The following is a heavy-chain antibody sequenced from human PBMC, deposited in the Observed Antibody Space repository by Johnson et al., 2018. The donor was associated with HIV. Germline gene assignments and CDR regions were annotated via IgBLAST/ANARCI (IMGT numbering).Heavy chain of an antibody. V-gene: IGHV3-7*03. Sequence: VQLVESGGGVVQPGRSLRLSCAASGFTFSSYGMHWVRQAPGKGLEWVANIKQDGSEKYYVDSVKGRFTISRDNAKNSLYLQMNSLKTEDTAVYYCTTDLAAVGSGAFDIWGQGTMVTVSS. D-gene: IGHD6-13*01. CDR1: GFTFSSYG. CDR3: TTDLAAVGSGAFDI. J-gene: IGHJ3*02. CDR2: IKQDGSEK.